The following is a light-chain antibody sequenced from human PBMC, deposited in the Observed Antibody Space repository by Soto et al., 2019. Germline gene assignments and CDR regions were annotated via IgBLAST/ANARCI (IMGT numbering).Light chain of an antibody. CDR1: QSVSSN. CDR3: QQYNNWPPLT. V-gene: IGKV3-15*01. J-gene: IGKJ1*01. Sequence: EIVMTQSPATLSVSPGERATLSCRASQSVSSNLAWYQQKPGQAPRLLIYGASTRATGIPARCSGSGSGTEFTLNISSLQSEDFAVYYCQQYNNWPPLTFGQGTKGEIK. CDR2: GAS.